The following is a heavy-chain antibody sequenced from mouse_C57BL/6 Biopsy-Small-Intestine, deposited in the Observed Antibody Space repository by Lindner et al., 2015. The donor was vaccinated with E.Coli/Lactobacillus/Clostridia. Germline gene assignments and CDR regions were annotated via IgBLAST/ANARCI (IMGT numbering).Heavy chain of an antibody. CDR1: GYTFSTYG. CDR3: AKDRVPAGSRRDAFDL. J-gene: IGHJ1*01. V-gene: IGHV1S126*01. CDR2: IGPAYKSNT. D-gene: IGHD4-1*01. Sequence: SVKVSCKASGYTFSTYGISWVRQVPGQGLEWMAWIGPAYKSNTNYALRFVDRVTVTADTSTSTAYMELRGLRSDDTAVYYCAKDRVPAGSRRDAFDLWGQGTPVTASS.